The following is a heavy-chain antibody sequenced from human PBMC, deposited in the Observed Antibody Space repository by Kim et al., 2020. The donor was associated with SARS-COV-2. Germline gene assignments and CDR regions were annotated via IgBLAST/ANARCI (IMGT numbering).Heavy chain of an antibody. J-gene: IGHJ5*02. CDR3: ARNTRALYDILNWFDP. Sequence: KLQGRVTMTTDTSTSTAYMELRSLRSDDTAVYYCARNTRALYDILNWFDPWGQGTLVTVSS. V-gene: IGHV1-18*01. D-gene: IGHD3-9*01.